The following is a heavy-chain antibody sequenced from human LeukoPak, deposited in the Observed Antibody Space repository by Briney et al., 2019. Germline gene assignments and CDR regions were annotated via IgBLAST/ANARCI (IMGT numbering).Heavy chain of an antibody. J-gene: IGHJ4*02. CDR2: VTGSADST. D-gene: IGHD3-22*01. CDR3: ARVGDTSGYLIYSFDY. CDR1: GFTFSNYA. V-gene: IGHV3-23*01. Sequence: GGSLRLSCAASGFTFSNYAMIWVRQAPGKGLEWVSSVTGSADSTYYADSVRGRFTISRDNAKNSLYLQMNSLRAEDTAVYYCARVGDTSGYLIYSFDYWGQGTLVTVSS.